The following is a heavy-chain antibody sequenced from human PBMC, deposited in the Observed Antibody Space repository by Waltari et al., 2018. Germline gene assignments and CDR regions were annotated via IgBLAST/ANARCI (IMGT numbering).Heavy chain of an antibody. Sequence: QLQLQESGPGLVKPSETLSLTCTVSGGSISSSSYYWGWIRQPPGKGLEGLGSIYYSGRPYTNPSLKSRVTISVDTSKNQFSLKLSSVTAADTAVYYCARGNYYDSSGDDAFDIWGQGTMVTVSS. J-gene: IGHJ3*02. V-gene: IGHV4-39*01. CDR2: IYYSGRP. CDR1: GGSISSSSYY. D-gene: IGHD3-22*01. CDR3: ARGNYYDSSGDDAFDI.